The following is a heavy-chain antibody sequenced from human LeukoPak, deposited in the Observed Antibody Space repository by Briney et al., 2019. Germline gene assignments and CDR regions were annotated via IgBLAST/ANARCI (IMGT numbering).Heavy chain of an antibody. CDR3: AKSGNVPMGSPFPERRYYYYYMDV. CDR1: GFTFSSYA. CDR2: ISGSGGST. J-gene: IGHJ6*03. V-gene: IGHV3-23*01. D-gene: IGHD1-26*01. Sequence: PGGSLRLSCAASGFTFSSYAMSWVRQAPGKGLEWVSAISGSGGSTYYADSVKGRFTISRDNSKNTLYLQMNSLRAEDTAVYYCAKSGNVPMGSPFPERRYYYYYMDVWGKGTTVTVSS.